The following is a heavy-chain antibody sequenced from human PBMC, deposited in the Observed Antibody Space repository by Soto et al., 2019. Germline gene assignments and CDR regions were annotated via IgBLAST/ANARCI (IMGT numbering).Heavy chain of an antibody. J-gene: IGHJ5*01. Sequence: PSETLSLTCFISGGSFSNDYWTWIRQSPGKGLEWTGYIFHSGITDYNPSVKSRVTISIDKSRNLFSLNLTSVTAADTAVYYCARDRYFYDSRGYYRTLDSWGQGTLVTVSS. CDR1: GGSFSNDY. CDR2: IFHSGIT. D-gene: IGHD3-22*01. CDR3: ARDRYFYDSRGYYRTLDS. V-gene: IGHV4-59*01.